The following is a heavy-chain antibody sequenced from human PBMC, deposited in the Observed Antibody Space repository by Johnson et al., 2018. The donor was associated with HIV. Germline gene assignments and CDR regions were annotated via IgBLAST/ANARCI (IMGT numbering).Heavy chain of an antibody. CDR3: ARDSTPWGGDEVGYAFDV. CDR2: ISYDGSNK. CDR1: GFTFSSYA. Sequence: VQLVESGGGVVQPGRSLRLSCAASGFTFSSYAMHWVRQAPGKGLEWVAVISYDGSNKYYADSVKGRFTISRDNSKNTLYLQMNSLRAEDTAVYYCARDSTPWGGDEVGYAFDVWGQGTTVVVS. D-gene: IGHD7-27*01. V-gene: IGHV3-30*04. J-gene: IGHJ3*01.